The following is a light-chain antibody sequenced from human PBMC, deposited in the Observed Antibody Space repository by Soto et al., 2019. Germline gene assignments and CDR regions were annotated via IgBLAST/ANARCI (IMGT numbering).Light chain of an antibody. J-gene: IGKJ1*01. CDR1: QSVSSN. CDR2: GAS. Sequence: EIVMTQSPATLSVSPGERATLSCRASQSVSSNLAWYQQKPVQAPRLLIYGASARATGIPASFSGSGSGTEFTLTISSLQSEDFAVYYCQQYNNWPPCTFGQGTKVEIK. CDR3: QQYNNWPPCT. V-gene: IGKV3-15*01.